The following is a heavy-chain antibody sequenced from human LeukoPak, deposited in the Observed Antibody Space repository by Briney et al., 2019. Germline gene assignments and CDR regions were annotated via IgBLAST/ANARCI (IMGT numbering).Heavy chain of an antibody. Sequence: GGSLRLSCAPSGFIFSAYAMSWVRQAPGKGPEWVASISGSGGNTYHADSVKGRITISRDNAKKSLYLEMNNLRAEDTAVYYCATDGAGFDTWGQGVLVTVSS. V-gene: IGHV3-23*01. J-gene: IGHJ5*02. CDR1: GFIFSAYA. CDR2: ISGSGGNT. CDR3: ATDGAGFDT.